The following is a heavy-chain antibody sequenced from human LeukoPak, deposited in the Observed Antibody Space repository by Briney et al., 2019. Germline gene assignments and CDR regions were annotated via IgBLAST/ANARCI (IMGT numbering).Heavy chain of an antibody. CDR3: ARVRYVSSWSFDY. Sequence: WGSLRLSCAASGFTFSSYSMNWVRQAPGKRLEWVSYISSSSTIYYADSVKGRFTISRDNAKNSLYLQMNSLRAGDTAVYYCARVRYVSSWSFDYWGQGTLVTVPS. CDR2: ISSSSTI. CDR1: GFTFSSYS. J-gene: IGHJ4*02. V-gene: IGHV3-48*04. D-gene: IGHD6-13*01.